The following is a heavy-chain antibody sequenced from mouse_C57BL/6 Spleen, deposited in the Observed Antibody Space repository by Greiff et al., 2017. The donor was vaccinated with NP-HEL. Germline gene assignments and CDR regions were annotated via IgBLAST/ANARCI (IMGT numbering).Heavy chain of an antibody. CDR3: AREGTYYSNYFDY. CDR1: GYTFTDYY. Sequence: VQLQQSGPELVKPGASVKISCKASGYTFTDYYMNWVKQSHGKSLEWIGDINPNNGGTSYNQKFKGKATLTVDKSSSTAYMELRSLTSEDSAVYYCAREGTYYSNYFDYWGQGTTLTVSS. J-gene: IGHJ2*01. CDR2: INPNNGGT. D-gene: IGHD2-5*01. V-gene: IGHV1-26*01.